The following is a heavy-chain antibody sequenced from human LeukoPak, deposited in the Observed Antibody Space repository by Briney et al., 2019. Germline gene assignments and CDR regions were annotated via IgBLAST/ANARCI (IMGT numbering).Heavy chain of an antibody. CDR3: ARGIDY. CDR2: INHSGST. CDR1: GASISRYY. Sequence: SETLSLTCSVSGASISRYYWSWIRQPPGKGLEWIGEINHSGSTNYNPSLKSRVTISVDTSKNQFSLKLSSVTAADTAVYYCARGIDYWGQGTLVTVSS. V-gene: IGHV4-34*01. J-gene: IGHJ4*02.